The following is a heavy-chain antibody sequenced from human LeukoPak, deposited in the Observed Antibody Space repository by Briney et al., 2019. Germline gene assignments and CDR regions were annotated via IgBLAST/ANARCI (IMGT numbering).Heavy chain of an antibody. J-gene: IGHJ6*03. CDR2: ISGSGDNM. V-gene: IGHV3-23*01. Sequence: GGSLRLSCLAPKFTFNNYAMTWVRQAPGKGLEWVSSISGSGDNMDYADSVKGRFTISRDNSENTLYLQMNSLRGEDTAVYYCARDGYSGSYYRLYYFFMDVWGKGTTVTVSS. CDR3: ARDGYSGSYYRLYYFFMDV. D-gene: IGHD1-26*01. CDR1: KFTFNNYA.